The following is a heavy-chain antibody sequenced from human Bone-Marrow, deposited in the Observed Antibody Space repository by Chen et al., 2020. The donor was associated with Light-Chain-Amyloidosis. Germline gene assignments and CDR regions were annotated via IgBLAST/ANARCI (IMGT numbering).Heavy chain of an antibody. D-gene: IGHD3-3*02. J-gene: IGHJ6*02. CDR2: IIPMLEPT. CDR1: GEPFSSYA. CDR3: ASAPPTTFNVYAMDV. Sequence: QVQLVQSGAEVKKPGSSVKVSCKASGEPFSSYAISWVRQAPGQGLEWVGRIIPMLEPTKYAQKFLGRVEITADRSTRTSHLEMTGLTFEDTAIYYCASAPPTTFNVYAMDVWGQGTTVVVSS. V-gene: IGHV1-69*04.